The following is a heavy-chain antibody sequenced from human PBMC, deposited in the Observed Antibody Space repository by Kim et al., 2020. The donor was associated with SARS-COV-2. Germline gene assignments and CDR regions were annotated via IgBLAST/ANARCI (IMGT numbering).Heavy chain of an antibody. Sequence: ASVKVSCKASGYTFTSYGISWVRQAPGQGLEWMGWISAYDGNTNYAQKLQGRVTMTTDTSTSTAYMELRSLRSDDTAVYYCAREIPSSFLNVMTTVTYSMYLDYWGQGTLVTVSS. CDR3: AREIPSSFLNVMTTVTYSMYLDY. CDR2: ISAYDGNT. CDR1: GYTFTSYG. V-gene: IGHV1-18*01. D-gene: IGHD4-17*01. J-gene: IGHJ4*02.